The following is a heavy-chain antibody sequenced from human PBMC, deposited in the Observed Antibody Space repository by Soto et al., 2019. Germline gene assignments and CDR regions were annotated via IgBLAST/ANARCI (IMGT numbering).Heavy chain of an antibody. D-gene: IGHD2-2*01. CDR2: IYSCGST. Sequence: QVQLQESGPGVVKPLETLSLTCTVSGDSISGYHWSWIRQPPGKGLEWMGYIYSCGSTNYNPSHDRRTTITLDMSKTQLSQKLTSVTASDTAVYYCARLGSGTAFARDWYFDLWGRGTPVTVSS. CDR3: ARLGSGTAFARDWYFDL. V-gene: IGHV4-59*01. J-gene: IGHJ2*01. CDR1: GDSISGYH.